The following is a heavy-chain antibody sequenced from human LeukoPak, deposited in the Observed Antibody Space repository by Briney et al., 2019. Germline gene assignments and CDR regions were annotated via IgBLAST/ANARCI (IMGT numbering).Heavy chain of an antibody. D-gene: IGHD3-22*01. CDR2: SSGRGNYI. Sequence: PGGSLRLSCAASGFTFSSHNMNCVRQAPGKGLECVSSSSGRGNYIFYADSVKGRFTISRDSAKNSLSLQMNSLRAEDTAVYYCAKDQGFDYYDSSGYYLDYWGQGTLVTVSS. CDR3: AKDQGFDYYDSSGYYLDY. CDR1: GFTFSSHN. V-gene: IGHV3-21*01. J-gene: IGHJ4*02.